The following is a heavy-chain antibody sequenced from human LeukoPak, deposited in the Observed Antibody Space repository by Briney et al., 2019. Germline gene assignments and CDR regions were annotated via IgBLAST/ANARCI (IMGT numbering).Heavy chain of an antibody. CDR3: TRDGGPPYSGGPVDY. D-gene: IGHD2-15*01. CDR2: IRSKAYGGTT. J-gene: IGHJ4*02. V-gene: IGHV3-49*04. CDR1: GFTFGDYA. Sequence: GGSLRLSCTASGFTFGDYAMSWVRQAPGKGLEWVGFIRSKAYGGTTEYAASVKGRFTISRDDSKSIAYLQMNSLKTEDTAVYYCTRDGGPPYSGGPVDYWGQGTLVTVSS.